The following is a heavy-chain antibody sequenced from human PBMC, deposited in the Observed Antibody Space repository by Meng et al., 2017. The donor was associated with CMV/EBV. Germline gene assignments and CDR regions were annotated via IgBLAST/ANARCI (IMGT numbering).Heavy chain of an antibody. Sequence: GESLKISCAASGFTFSSYSMNWVRQAPGKGLEWVSSISSISSYIYYADSVKGRFTISRDNAKNSLYLQMNSLRAEDTAVYYCARGESGDLLWFGSSYPAGFDPWGQGTLVTVSS. CDR3: ARGESGDLLWFGSSYPAGFDP. D-gene: IGHD3-10*01. CDR1: GFTFSSYS. V-gene: IGHV3-21*01. J-gene: IGHJ5*02. CDR2: ISSISSYI.